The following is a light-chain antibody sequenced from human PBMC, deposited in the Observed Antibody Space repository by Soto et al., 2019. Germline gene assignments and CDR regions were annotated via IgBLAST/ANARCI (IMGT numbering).Light chain of an antibody. J-gene: IGKJ1*01. CDR1: QGISAW. Sequence: DIQMTQSPSTLSASVGDRVSITCRASQGISAWLAWYQQKPGKAPKLLIYDASILNGGVPSRFSGSGSGTEFTLIISSLQPDDFATYYCQQYGRYPRTFGQGTTVDIK. CDR3: QQYGRYPRT. V-gene: IGKV1-5*01. CDR2: DAS.